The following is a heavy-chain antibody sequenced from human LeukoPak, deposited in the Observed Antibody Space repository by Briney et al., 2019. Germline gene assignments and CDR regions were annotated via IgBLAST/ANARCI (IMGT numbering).Heavy chain of an antibody. V-gene: IGHV3-21*01. CDR3: ARGHYDVLAASYKWTPDY. D-gene: IGHD3-9*01. J-gene: IGHJ4*02. CDR2: ITSGGDYI. CDR1: GFTSNTFN. Sequence: GGSLRLSCAASGFTSNTFNMNWVRQAPGKGLEWVSSITSGGDYIYYADSVKGRFTTSRDNAKNSLSLQLTSLRVEDTAVYYCARGHYDVLAASYKWTPDYWGQGTLVTVSS.